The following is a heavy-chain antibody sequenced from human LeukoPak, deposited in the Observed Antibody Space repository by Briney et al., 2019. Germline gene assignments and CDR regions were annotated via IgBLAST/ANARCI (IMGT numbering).Heavy chain of an antibody. D-gene: IGHD2-2*01. Sequence: GGSLRLSCAASGFPFSSYAMHWVRQAPGKGLEYVSATSSNGGSTSYANSVKGRFTISRDNSKNTLYLQMGSLRAEDMAVYYCARSSIVVVSILDYWGQGTLVTVSS. V-gene: IGHV3-64*01. CDR3: ARSSIVVVSILDY. J-gene: IGHJ4*02. CDR2: TSSNGGST. CDR1: GFPFSSYA.